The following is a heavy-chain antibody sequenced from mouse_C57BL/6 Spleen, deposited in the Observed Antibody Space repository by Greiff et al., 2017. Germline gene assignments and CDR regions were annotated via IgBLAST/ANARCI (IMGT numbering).Heavy chain of an antibody. D-gene: IGHD4-1*01. CDR3: ARKPGKDYYYARDY. V-gene: IGHV2-9-1*01. CDR2: IWTGGGT. CDR1: GFSLTSYA. Sequence: VQLVESGPGLVAPSQSLSITCTVSGFSLTSYAISWVRQPPGKGLEWLGVIWTGGGTNYNSAFKSRLSISKDNSKSQVFLKMNSLQTDDTARYYCARKPGKDYYYARDYWGRGTSVTVSS. J-gene: IGHJ4*01.